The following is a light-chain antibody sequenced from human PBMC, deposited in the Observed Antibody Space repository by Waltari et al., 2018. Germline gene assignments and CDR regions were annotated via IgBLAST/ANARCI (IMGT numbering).Light chain of an antibody. CDR3: QKYERLPAT. J-gene: IGKJ1*01. V-gene: IGKV3-20*01. Sequence: EIMLTQSPATLSLSPGERAPLSCRASQSISKYLAWYQQKPGQAPRRLIYETSRRATGIPDRFSGSGSGTDFSLTISRLEPEDFAVYYCQKYERLPATFGQGTKVEFK. CDR2: ETS. CDR1: QSISKY.